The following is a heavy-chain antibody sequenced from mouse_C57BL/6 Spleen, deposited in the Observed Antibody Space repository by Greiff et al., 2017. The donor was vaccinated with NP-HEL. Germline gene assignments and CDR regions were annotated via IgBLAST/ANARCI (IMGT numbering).Heavy chain of an antibody. CDR2: ISGGGGNT. D-gene: IGHD3-2*02. V-gene: IGHV5-9*01. CDR1: GFTFSSYT. CDR3: ARSRLPAMDY. Sequence: DVMLVESGGGLVKPGGSLKLSCAASGFTFSSYTMSWVRQTPEKRLEWVATISGGGGNTYYPDSVKGRFTISSDNAKNTLYLQMSSLRSEDTALYYCARSRLPAMDYWGQGTSVTVSS. J-gene: IGHJ4*01.